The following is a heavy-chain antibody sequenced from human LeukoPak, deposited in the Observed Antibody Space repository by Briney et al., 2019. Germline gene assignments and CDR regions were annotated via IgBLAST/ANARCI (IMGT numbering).Heavy chain of an antibody. V-gene: IGHV1-2*02. J-gene: IGHJ6*02. CDR1: GYTFTDHY. Sequence: ASVKVSCKASGYTFTDHYMHWVRQAPGQGLEWMGWINPNNGGTTYTQNFQGRVTMTRDTSISTAYMELSRLRSDDSAIYYCTRDHCSLANCYEDYYYGMDVWGQGTTVTVSS. CDR3: TRDHCSLANCYEDYYYGMDV. CDR2: INPNNGGT. D-gene: IGHD2-2*01.